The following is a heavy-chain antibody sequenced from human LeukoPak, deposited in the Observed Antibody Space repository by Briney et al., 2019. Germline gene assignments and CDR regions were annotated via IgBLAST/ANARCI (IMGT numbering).Heavy chain of an antibody. D-gene: IGHD6-19*01. CDR3: ARVDDPYSSGPYYFDY. J-gene: IGHJ4*02. V-gene: IGHV4-59*01. CDR1: GGSISSYY. CDR2: IYYSGST. Sequence: SETLSLTCTVSGGSISSYYWGWIRQPPGKGLEWIGYIYYSGSTNYNPSLKSRVTISVDTSKNQFSLKLSSVTAADTAVYYCARVDDPYSSGPYYFDYWGQGTLVTVSS.